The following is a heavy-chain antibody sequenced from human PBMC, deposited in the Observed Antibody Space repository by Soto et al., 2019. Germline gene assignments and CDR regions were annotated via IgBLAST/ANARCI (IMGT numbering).Heavy chain of an antibody. D-gene: IGHD3-22*01. CDR3: AKDWNSSPYYYDSSGYFGY. CDR1: GFTFSSYA. CDR2: ISGSGGST. J-gene: IGHJ4*02. V-gene: IGHV3-23*01. Sequence: GGSLRLSCAASGFTFSSYAMSWVRQAPGKGLEWVSAISGSGGSTYYADSVKGRFTISRGNSKNTLYLQMNSLRAEDTAVYYCAKDWNSSPYYYDSSGYFGYWGQGTLVTVSS.